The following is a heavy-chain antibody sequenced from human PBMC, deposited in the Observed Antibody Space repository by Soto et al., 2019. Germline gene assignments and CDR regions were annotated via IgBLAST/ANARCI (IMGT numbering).Heavy chain of an antibody. V-gene: IGHV4-39*01. D-gene: IGHD2-15*01. CDR2: IYYSGST. Sequence: SETLSLTCTVSGISVSTSDYYWGWVRQPPGKGLDWIGNIYYSGSTFYNPSLRSRVTLSVDTSKNQFSLRLNSVTAADTAVYFCAGFVVPASRNSDFDYWGQGTMVTVSS. CDR3: AGFVVPASRNSDFDY. J-gene: IGHJ4*02. CDR1: GISVSTSDYY.